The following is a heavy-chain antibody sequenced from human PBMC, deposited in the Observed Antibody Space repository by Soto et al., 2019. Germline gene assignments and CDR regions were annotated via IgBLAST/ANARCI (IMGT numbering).Heavy chain of an antibody. Sequence: PSETLSLTFIVSGGSISEKYWNWVRQPPGKGLEWIGLIFANGHTDYNPSLKRRVTMSVDASKNQFYLRLTSMTAADTAVYYCVASLAASVINWLHXWGRVTLFTVSX. CDR1: GGSISEKY. CDR2: IFANGHT. CDR3: VASLAASVINWLHX. V-gene: IGHV4-4*07. D-gene: IGHD6-13*01. J-gene: IGHJ5*02.